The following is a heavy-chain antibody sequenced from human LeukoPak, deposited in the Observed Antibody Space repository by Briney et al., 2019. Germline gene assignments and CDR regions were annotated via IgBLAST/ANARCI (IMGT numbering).Heavy chain of an antibody. CDR3: AKVAKYYYGPETYYFFEQ. D-gene: IGHD3-10*01. Sequence: GGSLRLSCAASGFTFSSYWMSWVRQAPGKGLEWVANINQDGTEKYYVDSVKGRFTISRDYAKKSLFLQMNSLRVEDTAVYYCAKVAKYYYGPETYYFFEQWGQGTPVTAAS. CDR1: GFTFSSYW. CDR2: INQDGTEK. V-gene: IGHV3-7*01. J-gene: IGHJ4*02.